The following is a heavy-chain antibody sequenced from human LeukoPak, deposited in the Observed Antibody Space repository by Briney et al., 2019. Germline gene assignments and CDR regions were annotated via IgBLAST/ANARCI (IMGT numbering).Heavy chain of an antibody. V-gene: IGHV1-8*03. CDR1: GYTFTSYV. J-gene: IGHJ4*02. D-gene: IGHD5-12*01. CDR2: MNPNSGNT. Sequence: ASVKVSCKASGYTFTSYVINWVRQATGQGLEWMGWMNPNSGNTGYAQKFQGRVTITRNTSISTAYMELSSLRSEDTAVYYCARGRDSGYDYYFDYWGQGTLVTVSS. CDR3: ARGRDSGYDYYFDY.